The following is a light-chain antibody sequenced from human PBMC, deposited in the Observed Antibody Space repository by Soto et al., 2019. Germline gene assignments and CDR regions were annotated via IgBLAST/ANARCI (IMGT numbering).Light chain of an antibody. V-gene: IGKV1-9*01. CDR2: AAS. CDR3: QQLNDYPAIT. CDR1: QGISTY. Sequence: IQLTQSPSSLSASVGDRVTITCRASQGISTYLAWYQQKPGKAPKLLIYAASTLQSGVPSRFSGSGSGTDFTITISSLQPEDFSAYYCQQLNDYPAITFGPGTRLEIK. J-gene: IGKJ5*01.